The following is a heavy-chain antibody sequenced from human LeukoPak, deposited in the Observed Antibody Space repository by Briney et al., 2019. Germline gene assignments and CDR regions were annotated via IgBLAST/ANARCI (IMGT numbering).Heavy chain of an antibody. J-gene: IGHJ4*02. V-gene: IGHV3-23*01. D-gene: IGHD1-1*01. Sequence: GGSLRLSCSASGFTFSSYAMTWVRQAPGKGLEWVSLISSSGGSTYYADSVKGRFTISRDNSKNTPYLQMNSLRADDTAIYYCAKATEYNWNDGSGREFDYWGQGTPVTVSS. CDR3: AKATEYNWNDGSGREFDY. CDR1: GFTFSSYA. CDR2: ISSSGGST.